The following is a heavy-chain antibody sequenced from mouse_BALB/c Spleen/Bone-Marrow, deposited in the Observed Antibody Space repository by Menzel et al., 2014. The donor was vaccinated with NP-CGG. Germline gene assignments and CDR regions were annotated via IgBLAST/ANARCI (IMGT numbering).Heavy chain of an antibody. Sequence: VQLQQSGAELVRPGVSVKISCKGSGYTFTDYAMHWVKQSHAKSLEWIGVISTYYGDASYNQKFKGKATMTVDKSSSTAYMELARLTSVDSAIYYCAREGGNFPWFAYWGQGTLVTVSA. V-gene: IGHV1S137*01. D-gene: IGHD2-1*01. CDR1: GYTFTDYA. J-gene: IGHJ3*01. CDR2: ISTYYGDA. CDR3: AREGGNFPWFAY.